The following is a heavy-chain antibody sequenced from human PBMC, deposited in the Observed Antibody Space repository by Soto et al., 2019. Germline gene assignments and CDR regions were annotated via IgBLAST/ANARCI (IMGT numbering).Heavy chain of an antibody. Sequence: SQTLSLTCAISGDSVSSNSAAWNWIRQSPSRGLEWLGRTYYRSKWCNDYAVSVKSRITINPDTSKNQFSLQLNSVTPEDTAVYYCARVRYSSGWTTNNWFDPWGQGTLVTVSS. CDR3: ARVRYSSGWTTNNWFDP. V-gene: IGHV6-1*01. CDR2: TYYRSKWCN. J-gene: IGHJ5*02. D-gene: IGHD6-19*01. CDR1: GDSVSSNSAA.